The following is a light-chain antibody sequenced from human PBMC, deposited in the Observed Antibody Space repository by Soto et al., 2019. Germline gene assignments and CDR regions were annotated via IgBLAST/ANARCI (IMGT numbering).Light chain of an antibody. Sequence: DIQMTQSPSTLSAAVGDRVTITCRARQSISSWLAWYQQKPGKAPKLLIYKASSLESGVPSRFSRSGSGTEFTLTISSLQPDDFANYYCQQYINYSLTLGQGTKVQIK. V-gene: IGKV1-5*03. CDR2: KAS. J-gene: IGKJ1*01. CDR3: QQYINYSLT. CDR1: QSISSW.